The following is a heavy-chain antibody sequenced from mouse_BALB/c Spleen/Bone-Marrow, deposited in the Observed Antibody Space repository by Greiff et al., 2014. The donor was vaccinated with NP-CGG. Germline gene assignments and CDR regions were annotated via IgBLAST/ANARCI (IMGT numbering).Heavy chain of an antibody. CDR2: IYPGNNDA. V-gene: IGHV1-5*01. J-gene: IGHJ3*01. CDR3: ARNWDWVFAY. D-gene: IGHD4-1*01. CDR1: GYTFTNYW. Sequence: EVQLQQSGTVLARPGASLRMSCKASGYTFTNYWINWIKQRPGQGLEWIGAIYPGNNDAKYTQKFKAKAKLTAVTSTSTADIELRSLTNEDSAVYYCARNWDWVFAYWGQGTLVTVSA.